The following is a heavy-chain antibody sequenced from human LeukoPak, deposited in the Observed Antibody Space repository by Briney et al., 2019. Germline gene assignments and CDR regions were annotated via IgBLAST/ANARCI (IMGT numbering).Heavy chain of an antibody. CDR1: GGTFSSYA. CDR3: AREDCSSTSCYSYYYYYGMDV. CDR2: IIPIFGTA. D-gene: IGHD2-2*01. J-gene: IGHJ6*02. V-gene: IGHV1-69*13. Sequence: SVKVSFKASGGTFSSYAISWVRQAPGQGLEWMGGIIPIFGTANYAQKFQGRVTITADESTSTAYMELSSLRSEDTAVYYCAREDCSSTSCYSYYYYYGMDVWGQGTTVTVSS.